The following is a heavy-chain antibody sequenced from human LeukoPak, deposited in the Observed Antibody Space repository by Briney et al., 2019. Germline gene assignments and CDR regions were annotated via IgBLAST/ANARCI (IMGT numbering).Heavy chain of an antibody. Sequence: GGSLRLSCAASGFTFNAYGMHWVRQAPGKGLEWVAFIRYDGSNRYYADSVKGRFTISRDNSKNTQYLQMNSLRAEDTAVYYCAKASEFWSGYFDYWGQGTLVTVSS. CDR1: GFTFNAYG. J-gene: IGHJ4*02. CDR2: IRYDGSNR. CDR3: AKASEFWSGYFDY. V-gene: IGHV3-30*02. D-gene: IGHD3-3*01.